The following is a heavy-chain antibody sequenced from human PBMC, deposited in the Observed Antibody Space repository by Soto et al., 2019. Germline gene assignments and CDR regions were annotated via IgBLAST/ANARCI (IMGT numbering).Heavy chain of an antibody. CDR3: ARVTYYYDSSGYLNWFDP. V-gene: IGHV1-69*06. J-gene: IGHJ5*02. D-gene: IGHD3-22*01. Sequence: SVKVACKASGGTFIIYAISWVRQAPGQGLEWMGGIIPIFGTANCAQKFQGRVAITADKSTSTAYMELSSLRSEDTAVYYCARVTYYYDSSGYLNWFDPWGQGTLVTVSS. CDR2: IIPIFGTA. CDR1: GGTFIIYA.